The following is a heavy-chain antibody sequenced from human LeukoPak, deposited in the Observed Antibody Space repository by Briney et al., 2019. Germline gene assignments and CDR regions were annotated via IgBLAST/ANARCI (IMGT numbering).Heavy chain of an antibody. D-gene: IGHD2-2*01. V-gene: IGHV4-34*01. CDR3: ARRLTQYDCFDP. Sequence: SETLSLTCAVYGGSFSGYYWSWIRQPPGKGLEWIGEINHSGSTNYNPSLKSRVTISVDTSKNQFSLHLNSVTPEDTAVYYCARRLTQYDCFDPWGQGILATVSS. CDR2: INHSGST. J-gene: IGHJ5*02. CDR1: GGSFSGYY.